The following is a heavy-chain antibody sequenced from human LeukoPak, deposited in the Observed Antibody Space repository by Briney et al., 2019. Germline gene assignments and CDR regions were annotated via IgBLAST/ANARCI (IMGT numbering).Heavy chain of an antibody. J-gene: IGHJ6*03. CDR2: IIPIFATT. Sequence: ASVKVSCKASGGTFSSYAISWVRQAPGQGLEWMGGIIPIFATTSYAQKFQGRVTMTRDMSTSTVYMELSSLRSEDTAVYYCARGGAHYYYYMDVWGKGTTVTVSS. D-gene: IGHD3-16*01. CDR3: ARGGAHYYYYMDV. CDR1: GGTFSSYA. V-gene: IGHV1-69*05.